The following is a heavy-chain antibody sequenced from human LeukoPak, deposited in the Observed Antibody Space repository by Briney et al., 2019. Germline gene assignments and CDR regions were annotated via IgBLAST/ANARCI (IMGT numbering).Heavy chain of an antibody. CDR2: IYSGGST. D-gene: IGHD2-2*01. Sequence: GGSLRLSCAASGFTVSSNYMSWVRQAPGKGLEWVSVIYSGGSTHYADSVKGRFTISRENAKNSLYLQMNSLRAGDTAVYYCARGHCSSTSCYYAFDIWGQGTMVTVSS. CDR1: GFTVSSNY. J-gene: IGHJ3*02. V-gene: IGHV3-66*01. CDR3: ARGHCSSTSCYYAFDI.